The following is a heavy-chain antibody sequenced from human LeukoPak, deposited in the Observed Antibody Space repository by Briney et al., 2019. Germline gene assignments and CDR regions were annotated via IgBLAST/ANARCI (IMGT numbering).Heavy chain of an antibody. V-gene: IGHV3-74*01. CDR3: VRNYDRSAYPDAFDI. CDR2: INSDGSST. Sequence: GGALRLSCAGSGFTFSNYWMDWVGQAPGKGVGGMAHINSDGSSTHYAHSVKGRFPISRDNAKNPLYLQMNSLRADDTAVYYCVRNYDRSAYPDAFDIWGQGTMVTVSS. D-gene: IGHD3-22*01. J-gene: IGHJ3*02. CDR1: GFTFSNYW.